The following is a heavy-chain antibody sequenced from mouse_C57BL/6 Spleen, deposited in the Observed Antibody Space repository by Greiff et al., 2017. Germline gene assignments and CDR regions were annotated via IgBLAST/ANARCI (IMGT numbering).Heavy chain of an antibody. V-gene: IGHV3-1*01. CDR2: ISYSGST. J-gene: IGHJ2*01. CDR3: ASSSSGYYFDY. D-gene: IGHD1-1*01. CDR1: GYSITSGYD. Sequence: EVKLQESGPGMVKPSQSLSLTCTVTGYSITSGYDWHWIRHFPGNKLEWMGYISYSGSTNYNPSLKSRISITHDTSKNHFFLKLNSLTTEDTATYYCASSSSGYYFDYWGQGTTLTVSS.